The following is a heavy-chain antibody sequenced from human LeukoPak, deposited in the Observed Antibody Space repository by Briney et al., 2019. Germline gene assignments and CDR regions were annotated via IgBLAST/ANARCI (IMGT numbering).Heavy chain of an antibody. Sequence: PSGTLSLTCAVSGGSISSSNWWSWVRQPPGKGLEWIGEIYHSGSTNYNPSLKSRVTISVDKSKNQFSLKLRFVTAADTAVYYCAAHYGGFGDLNDYWGQGILVTVSS. D-gene: IGHD3-10*01. CDR3: AAHYGGFGDLNDY. J-gene: IGHJ4*02. V-gene: IGHV4-4*02. CDR1: GGSISSSNW. CDR2: IYHSGST.